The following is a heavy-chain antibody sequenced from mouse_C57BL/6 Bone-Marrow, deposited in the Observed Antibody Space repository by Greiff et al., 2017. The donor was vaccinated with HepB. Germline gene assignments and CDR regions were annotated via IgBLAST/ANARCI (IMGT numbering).Heavy chain of an antibody. CDR1: GFTFTDYY. V-gene: IGHV7-3*01. CDR3: ARSVSSWSWFAY. Sequence: EVQLVESGGGLVQPGGSLSLSCAASGFTFTDYYMSWVRQPPGKALEWLGFIRNKANGYTTEYSASVKGRFTISRDNSQSILYLQMNALRAEDSATYYCARSVSSWSWFAYWGQGTLVTVSA. CDR2: IRNKANGYTT. J-gene: IGHJ3*01. D-gene: IGHD3-1*01.